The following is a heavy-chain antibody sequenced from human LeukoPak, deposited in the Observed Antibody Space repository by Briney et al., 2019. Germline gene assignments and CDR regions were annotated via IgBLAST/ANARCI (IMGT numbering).Heavy chain of an antibody. CDR2: ISAYNGNT. D-gene: IGHD6-13*01. V-gene: IGHV1-18*01. CDR1: GYTFTSYG. Sequence: ASVKVSCKASGYTFTSYGISWVRQAPGQGLEWMGWISAYNGNTNYAQKLQGRVTITADKSTSTAYMELSSPRSEDTAVYYCARSSIIAAAGPYYFDYWGQGTLVTVSS. J-gene: IGHJ4*02. CDR3: ARSSIIAAAGPYYFDY.